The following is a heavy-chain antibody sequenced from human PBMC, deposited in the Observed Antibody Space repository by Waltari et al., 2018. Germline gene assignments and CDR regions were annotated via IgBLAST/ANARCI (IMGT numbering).Heavy chain of an antibody. CDR1: GGSISSGSYY. CDR2: IYTSGST. Sequence: QVQLQESGPGLVKPSQTLSLTCTVSGGSISSGSYYWSWIRQPAGKGLEWIGRIYTSGSTNYNPSCKSRVTISVDTSKNQFSLKLSSVTAADTAVYYCARDKQGGYSYGYGDRRAFDIWGQGTMVTVSS. J-gene: IGHJ3*02. V-gene: IGHV4-61*02. CDR3: ARDKQGGYSYGYGDRRAFDI. D-gene: IGHD5-18*01.